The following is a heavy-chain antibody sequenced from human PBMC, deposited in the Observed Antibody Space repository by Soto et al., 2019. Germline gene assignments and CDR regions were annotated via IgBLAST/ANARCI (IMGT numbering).Heavy chain of an antibody. J-gene: IGHJ4*02. CDR3: AKGSQYDMLTADHAFDF. Sequence: EVQLLESGGGLVQPGGSLRLSCSASGFIFSNYAMSWIRQAPGKGLEWVSSISGGGGGTHYADSVKGRFTISRDNSKSTLHLQINRLRTEDTAVYYCAKGSQYDMLTADHAFDFWGQGTLVTVSS. V-gene: IGHV3-23*01. CDR2: ISGGGGGT. D-gene: IGHD3-9*01. CDR1: GFIFSNYA.